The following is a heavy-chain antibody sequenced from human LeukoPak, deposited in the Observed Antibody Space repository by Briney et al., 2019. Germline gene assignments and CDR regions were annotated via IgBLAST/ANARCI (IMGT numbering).Heavy chain of an antibody. CDR3: ARGLSGDGYNPIDY. J-gene: IGHJ4*02. CDR2: INRNGST. D-gene: IGHD5-24*01. Sequence: SETLSLTRAVYGGSFSGYYWSWIRQPPGKGLEWIGDINRNGSTNYNPSLKSRVTISADTTKKQFSLKLSSVTAADTAVYYCARGLSGDGYNPIDYSGQGTLVTASS. CDR1: GGSFSGYY. V-gene: IGHV4-34*01.